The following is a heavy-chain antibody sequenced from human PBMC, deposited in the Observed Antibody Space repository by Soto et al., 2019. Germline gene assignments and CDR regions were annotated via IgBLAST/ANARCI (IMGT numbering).Heavy chain of an antibody. CDR3: ARVYVWNCISTSCPFDY. V-gene: IGHV4-31*03. J-gene: IGHJ4*02. D-gene: IGHD2-2*01. Sequence: PSETLSLTCTVSGGSINSGYCWSWIRQHPGKGLEWIGYIYYSGSANYNPSLKGRVTMSVDTSTNQFSLKLSAVTTADTAVYYCARVYVWNCISTSCPFDYWGQGTLVTVSS. CDR2: IYYSGSA. CDR1: GGSINSGYC.